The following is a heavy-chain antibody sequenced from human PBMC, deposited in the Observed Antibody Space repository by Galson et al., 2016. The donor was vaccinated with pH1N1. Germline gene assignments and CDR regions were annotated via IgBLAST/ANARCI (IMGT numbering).Heavy chain of an antibody. V-gene: IGHV5-51*03. CDR1: GYSFTNYW. CDR2: IFLGDSDT. CDR3: AGRRGGLYYFDY. D-gene: IGHD2-15*01. Sequence: QSGAEVKKPGESLKISCEVSGYSFTNYWIGWARQMPGRGLEWMGIIFLGDSDTRYSPSFQGQVTISADKSITTACLQWSSLKASDTAIYYRAGRRGGLYYFDYWGQGSLFTVSS. J-gene: IGHJ4*02.